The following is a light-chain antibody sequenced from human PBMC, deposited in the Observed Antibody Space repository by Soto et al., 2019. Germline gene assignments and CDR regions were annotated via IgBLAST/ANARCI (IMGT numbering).Light chain of an antibody. V-gene: IGKV1-5*01. J-gene: IGKJ1*01. CDR2: AAS. CDR1: QSISYW. Sequence: DIQMTQSPSTLSASVGDRVTITCRASQSISYWLAWYQQKPGKAPNLLIYAASSLQSGVPSRFSGSGSGTDFTLTISSLQPDDFATYYCQHYNSYSEAFGQGTKVDIK. CDR3: QHYNSYSEA.